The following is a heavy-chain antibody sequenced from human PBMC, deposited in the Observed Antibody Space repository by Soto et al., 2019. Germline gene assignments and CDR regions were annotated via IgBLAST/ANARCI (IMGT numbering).Heavy chain of an antibody. CDR2: ISSSGITT. CDR3: VRDRAGTFESVFDY. J-gene: IGHJ4*02. CDR1: GFTFSNYE. V-gene: IGHV3-48*03. D-gene: IGHD1-1*01. Sequence: PGGSLRLSCAASGFTFSNYEMNWVRQPPGKGLEWVSYISSSGITTYYADSVKGRFTISRDNAKNSLFLQMNSLRAEDTAVYYCVRDRAGTFESVFDYWGKGTLVTV.